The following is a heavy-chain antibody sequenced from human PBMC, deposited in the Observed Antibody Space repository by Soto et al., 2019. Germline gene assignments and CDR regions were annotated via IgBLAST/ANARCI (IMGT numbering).Heavy chain of an antibody. Sequence: GGPLRLSCAASGFTFISYSMNWVRQAPGKGLEWVSYISSSSSTIYYADSVKGRFTISRDNAKNSLYLQMNSLRAEDTAVYYCAREYCSSTSCVNWFDPWGQGTLVTVSS. CDR3: AREYCSSTSCVNWFDP. CDR2: ISSSSSTI. D-gene: IGHD2-2*01. V-gene: IGHV3-48*01. J-gene: IGHJ5*02. CDR1: GFTFISYS.